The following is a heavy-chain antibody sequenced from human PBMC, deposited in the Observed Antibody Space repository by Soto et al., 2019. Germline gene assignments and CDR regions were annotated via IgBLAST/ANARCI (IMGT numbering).Heavy chain of an antibody. CDR3: ARKKAMVRGVINY. CDR2: IYYSGST. Sequence: PSETLSLTCTVSGGSISSSSYYWGWIRQPPGKGLEWIGSIYYSGSTYYNPSLKSRVTISVDTSKNQFSLKLSSVTAADTAVYYCARKKAMVRGVINYWGQGTLVTVSS. CDR1: GGSISSSSYY. D-gene: IGHD3-10*01. J-gene: IGHJ4*02. V-gene: IGHV4-39*01.